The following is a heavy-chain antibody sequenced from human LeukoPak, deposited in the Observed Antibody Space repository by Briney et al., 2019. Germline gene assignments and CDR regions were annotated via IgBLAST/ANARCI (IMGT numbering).Heavy chain of an antibody. D-gene: IGHD3-22*01. Sequence: GGSLRLSCAASGFTFSSYAMSWVRQAPGKGLEWVSAISGSGGSTYYADSVKGRFTISRHNSKNTLYLQMNSLRAEDTAVYYCARLFGGGSGYYYPLTTDYGMDVWGQGTTVTVSS. CDR3: ARLFGGGSGYYYPLTTDYGMDV. V-gene: IGHV3-23*01. J-gene: IGHJ6*02. CDR2: ISGSGGST. CDR1: GFTFSSYA.